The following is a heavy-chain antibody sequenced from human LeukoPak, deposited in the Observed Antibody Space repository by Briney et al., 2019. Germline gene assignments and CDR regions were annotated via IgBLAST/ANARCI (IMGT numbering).Heavy chain of an antibody. J-gene: IGHJ6*02. CDR2: ISGSGGST. CDR1: GGSFSGYY. D-gene: IGHD6-6*01. CDR3: AKGHIAAFYGMDV. V-gene: IGHV3-23*01. Sequence: ETLSLTCAVYGGSFSGYYWSWIRQPPGKGLEWVSAISGSGGSTYYADSVKGRFTISRDNSKNTLYLQMNSLRAEDTAVYYCAKGHIAAFYGMDVWGQGTTVTVSS.